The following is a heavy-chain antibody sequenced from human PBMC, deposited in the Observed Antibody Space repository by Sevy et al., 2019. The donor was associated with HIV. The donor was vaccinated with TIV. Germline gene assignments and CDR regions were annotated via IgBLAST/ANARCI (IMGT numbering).Heavy chain of an antibody. D-gene: IGHD1-1*01. CDR2: ISGSGGST. J-gene: IGHJ4*02. Sequence: GGSLRLSCAASGFTFSSYAMSWVRQAPGKGLEWVSAISGSGGSTYYADSVKGPFTISRDNSKNTLYLQMNSLRAEDMAVYCCAKRRSQTGTTPQSIDYWGQGTLVTVSS. V-gene: IGHV3-23*01. CDR3: AKRRSQTGTTPQSIDY. CDR1: GFTFSSYA.